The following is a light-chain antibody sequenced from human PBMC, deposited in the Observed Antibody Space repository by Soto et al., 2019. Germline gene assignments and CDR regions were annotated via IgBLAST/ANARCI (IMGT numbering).Light chain of an antibody. J-gene: IGKJ1*01. V-gene: IGKV1-5*01. CDR3: QQYTTYPWT. Sequence: DIHMTQSPSSLSASVVDRVTITRRASQSISSWLAWYQQKPGRAPKVLIFDASSLESGVPSRFSGSGSATEFTLTISSLQPDDFATYYCQQYTTYPWTFGQGTKVDIK. CDR2: DAS. CDR1: QSISSW.